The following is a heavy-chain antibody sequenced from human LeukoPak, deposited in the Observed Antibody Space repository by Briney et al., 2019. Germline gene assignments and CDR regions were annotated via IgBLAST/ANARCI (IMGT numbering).Heavy chain of an antibody. D-gene: IGHD6-13*01. Sequence: SETLSLTCTVSGGSISSSSYYWGWIRQPPGKGLEWIGSIYYSGSTYYNPSLKSRVTISVDTSKNQFSLKLSSVTAADTAVYYCARHSSIAAASNYWGQGTLVTVSS. CDR3: ARHSSIAAASNY. J-gene: IGHJ4*02. CDR2: IYYSGST. CDR1: GGSISSSSYY. V-gene: IGHV4-39*01.